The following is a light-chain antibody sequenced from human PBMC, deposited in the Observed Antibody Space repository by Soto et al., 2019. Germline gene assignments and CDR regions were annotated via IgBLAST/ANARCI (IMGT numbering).Light chain of an antibody. CDR1: SSDVGAYNY. Sequence: QSALTQPASVSGSPGQSITISCTGTSSDVGAYNYVSWYQQHPGKAPKLMIYEVSNRPSGVSNRFSGSKSGNTASLTISGLQAEDESDYYCSSYTMSSTWVFGGGTKVTVL. CDR2: EVS. V-gene: IGLV2-14*01. J-gene: IGLJ3*02. CDR3: SSYTMSSTWV.